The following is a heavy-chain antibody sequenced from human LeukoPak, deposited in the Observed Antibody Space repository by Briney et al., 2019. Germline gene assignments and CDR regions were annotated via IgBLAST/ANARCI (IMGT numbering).Heavy chain of an antibody. CDR3: TREDY. CDR1: GFTFTGYY. Sequence: ASVRVSCKASGFTFTGYYIHWVRQAPGQGLEWMAWINLNSGDTNYAQKFQGRVTVIRDTSISTAYMELSRLTSDDTATYYCTREDYWGQGTLVTVSS. J-gene: IGHJ4*02. CDR2: INLNSGDT. V-gene: IGHV1-2*02.